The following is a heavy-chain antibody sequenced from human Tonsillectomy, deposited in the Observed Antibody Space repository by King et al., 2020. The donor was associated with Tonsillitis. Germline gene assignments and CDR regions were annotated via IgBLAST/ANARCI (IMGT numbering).Heavy chain of an antibody. D-gene: IGHD2-21*01. CDR2: ISYNGGST. CDR1: GFTFRTYA. CDR3: VKRWGGKYCVGECYWDAFDI. V-gene: IGHV3-64D*06. Sequence: VQLVESGGGLVQPGGSLRLSCSASGFTFRTYALHWVRQAPGKGLEYVSAISYNGGSTYYADSVKGRFTISRDNSRNTLYLQMSSLRAEDTAVYYCVKRWGGKYCVGECYWDAFDIWGQGTMVTVSS. J-gene: IGHJ3*02.